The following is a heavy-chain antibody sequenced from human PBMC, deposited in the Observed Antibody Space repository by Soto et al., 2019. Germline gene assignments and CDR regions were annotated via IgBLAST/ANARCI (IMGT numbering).Heavy chain of an antibody. J-gene: IGHJ3*02. CDR2: INWNGGST. V-gene: IGHV3-20*04. CDR1: GFTFDDYG. CDR3: ARGRGDGWQNHDAFDI. D-gene: IGHD2-15*01. Sequence: EVQLVESGGGVVRPGGSLRLSCAASGFTFDDYGMSWVRQAPGKGLEWVSGINWNGGSTGYADSVKGRFTISRDNAKNSLYLQMISLRAEDTALYYCARGRGDGWQNHDAFDIWGQGTMVTVSS.